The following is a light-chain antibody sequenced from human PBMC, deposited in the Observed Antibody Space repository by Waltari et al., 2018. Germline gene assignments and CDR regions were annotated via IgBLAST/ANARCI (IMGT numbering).Light chain of an antibody. CDR1: QSVSSSY. J-gene: IGKJ2*01. V-gene: IGKV3-20*01. CDR3: QLYGSSPPMYT. Sequence: EIVLTQSPGTLSLSPGERATLSCRASQSVSSSYIAWYQQIPGQAPRLLIFGASNRATGIPDMFSGRESGTDFTLTISRLEPEDFAVYFCQLYGSSPPMYTFGQGTKLEIK. CDR2: GAS.